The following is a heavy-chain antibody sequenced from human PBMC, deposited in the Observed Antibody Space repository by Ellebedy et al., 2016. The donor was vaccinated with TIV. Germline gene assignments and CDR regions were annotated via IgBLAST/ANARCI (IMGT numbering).Heavy chain of an antibody. Sequence: GESVKISXEASGSSLRRYAMNWVRQAPGKGLEWVAYISISSSNIHYAESVKGRFTISRDNAKNSLYLQMNSLRDEDTAVYYCAGDPSSGNNWYYYLNYWGQGTLVTVSS. J-gene: IGHJ4*02. D-gene: IGHD6-13*01. CDR2: ISISSSNI. V-gene: IGHV3-48*02. CDR1: GSSLRRYA. CDR3: AGDPSSGNNWYYYLNY.